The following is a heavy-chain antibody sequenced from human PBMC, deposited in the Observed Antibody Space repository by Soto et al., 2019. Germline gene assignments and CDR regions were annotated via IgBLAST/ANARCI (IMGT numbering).Heavy chain of an antibody. Sequence: SETLSLTITVPKGSISSSSYSRGWSRQRPGKGLEWIGSIYYSGSTYYNPSLKSRVTISVDTSKNQFSLKLSSVTAADTAVYYCASVPLWSGYYTRVFDYWGQGTLVTVSS. V-gene: IGHV4-39*07. J-gene: IGHJ4*02. CDR2: IYYSGST. D-gene: IGHD3-3*01. CDR3: ASVPLWSGYYTRVFDY. CDR1: KGSISSSSYS.